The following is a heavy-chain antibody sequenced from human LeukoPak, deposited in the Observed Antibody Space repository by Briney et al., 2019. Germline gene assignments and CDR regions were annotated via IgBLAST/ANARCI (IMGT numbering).Heavy chain of an antibody. D-gene: IGHD2-8*01. CDR1: GFTFSSYD. Sequence: GGSLRLSCAASGFTFSSYDMSWVRQAPGKGLEWVSGISGSGDSKYYADSVKGRFTISRDNSKNTLYLQMNSLRAEDTGVYYCAKDRSCTNGVCHGDFDYWGQGTLVTVSS. J-gene: IGHJ4*02. CDR3: AKDRSCTNGVCHGDFDY. V-gene: IGHV3-23*01. CDR2: ISGSGDSK.